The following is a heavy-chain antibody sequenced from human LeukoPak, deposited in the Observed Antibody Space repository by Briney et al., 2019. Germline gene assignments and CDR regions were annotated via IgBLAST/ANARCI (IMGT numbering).Heavy chain of an antibody. CDR3: ARSTVSVITRGAFDI. CDR2: IDHSGST. Sequence: SQTLFLTCAVSGDSISSSNWWSWVRQPPGKGLEWIVEIDHSGSTNYNPSLKSRVTMSVDSSENHFSLKLSSVTAADTALYYCARSTVSVITRGAFDIWGQGTMVTVSS. CDR1: GDSISSSNW. V-gene: IGHV4-4*02. J-gene: IGHJ3*02. D-gene: IGHD3-22*01.